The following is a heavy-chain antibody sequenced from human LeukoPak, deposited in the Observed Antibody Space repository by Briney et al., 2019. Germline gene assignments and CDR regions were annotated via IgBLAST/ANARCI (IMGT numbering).Heavy chain of an antibody. V-gene: IGHV4-31*03. Sequence: SETLSLTCTVSGGSVSSGGYYWNWIRQPPGKGLEWIGYIFYSGSAYYSPSLQSRVSISLDTSKNQFSLKLSSVTAADTAVYYCARFDYSNGAYWGQGTLVTVSS. CDR2: IFYSGSA. D-gene: IGHD4-11*01. J-gene: IGHJ4*02. CDR1: GGSVSSGGYY. CDR3: ARFDYSNGAY.